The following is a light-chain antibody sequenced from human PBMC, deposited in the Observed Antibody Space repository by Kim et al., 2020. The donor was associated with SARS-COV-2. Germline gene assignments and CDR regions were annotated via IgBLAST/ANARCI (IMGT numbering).Light chain of an antibody. CDR1: HNVSTY. J-gene: IGKJ2*01. V-gene: IGKV1-39*01. CDR2: GAS. Sequence: SASVGDRVTLACRASHNVSTYLNWYQQKPGKAPKPLIYGASSLQSGVSSRFSGSGSGTDFTLTISSLQPEDFATYCCQQSYSTPYTFGQGTKLEI. CDR3: QQSYSTPYT.